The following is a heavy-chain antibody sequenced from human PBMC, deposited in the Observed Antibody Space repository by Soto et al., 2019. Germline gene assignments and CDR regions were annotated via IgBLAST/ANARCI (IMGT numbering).Heavy chain of an antibody. V-gene: IGHV4-30-2*01. J-gene: IGHJ4*02. CDR1: GGSISSGAYS. CDR2: IYHSGST. CDR3: ARGRYSDNWHGLILY. Sequence: PSETLSLTCTVSGGSISSGAYSWSWIRQPPGKGLEWIGYIYHSGSTYYIPSLRSRVTISMDRTKNQFSLHLNSVTAGDTAVYVSARGRYSDNWHGLILYLGQGTLVTASS. D-gene: IGHD4-4*01.